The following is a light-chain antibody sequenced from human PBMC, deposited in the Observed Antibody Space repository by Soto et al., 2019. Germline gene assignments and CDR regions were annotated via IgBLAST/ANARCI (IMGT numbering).Light chain of an antibody. CDR3: SSYTSSSTPYV. Sequence: QSVLTQPDSVSGSPGQSITISCTGTRIDVGGYNYVSWYQQHPGKAPKLMIYEVSNRPSGVSNRFSGSKSGNTASLTISGLQAEDEADYYCSSYTSSSTPYVFGTGTKLTVL. CDR1: RIDVGGYNY. CDR2: EVS. J-gene: IGLJ1*01. V-gene: IGLV2-14*01.